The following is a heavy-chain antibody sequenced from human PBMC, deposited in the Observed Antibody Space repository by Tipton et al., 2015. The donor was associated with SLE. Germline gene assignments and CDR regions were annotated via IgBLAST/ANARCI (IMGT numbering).Heavy chain of an antibody. D-gene: IGHD1-26*01. V-gene: IGHV3-53*05. CDR3: ARVGSGSRSGFDY. CDR2: IYSGDTT. Sequence: TLSLTCAASGFTVSINYMTWVRQAPGKGLEWVSVIYSGDTTLYADSVKGRFTISRDNSKNTLYLQMNSLRPEDTAVYYCARVGSGSRSGFDYWGQGTPVTVSS. CDR1: GFTVSINY. J-gene: IGHJ4*02.